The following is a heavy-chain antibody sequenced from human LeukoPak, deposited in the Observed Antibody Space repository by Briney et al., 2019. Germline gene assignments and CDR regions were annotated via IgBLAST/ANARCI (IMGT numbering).Heavy chain of an antibody. CDR1: GGSISSSSYY. Sequence: PSETLSLTCTVSGGSISSSSYYWGWIRQPPGKGLEWIGSIYYSGSTYYNPSLKSRVTISVDTSKNQFSLKLSSVTAADTAVYYCARLLVGAFDIWAKGQWSPSLQ. CDR3: ARLLVGAFDI. J-gene: IGHJ3*02. D-gene: IGHD2-8*02. V-gene: IGHV4-39*01. CDR2: IYYSGST.